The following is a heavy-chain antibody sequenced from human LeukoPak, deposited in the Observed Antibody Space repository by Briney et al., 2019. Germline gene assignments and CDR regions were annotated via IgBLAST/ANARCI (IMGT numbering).Heavy chain of an antibody. J-gene: IGHJ4*02. CDR2: IYYSGST. Sequence: SETLSLTCTVSGGSISSSSYYWSWIRQPPGKGLEWIGYIYYSGSTYYNPSLKSRVTISVDTSKNQFSLKLSSVTAADTAVYYCARYYDLYYFDYWGQGTLVTVSS. CDR3: ARYYDLYYFDY. D-gene: IGHD3-3*01. CDR1: GGSISSSSYY. V-gene: IGHV4-30-4*01.